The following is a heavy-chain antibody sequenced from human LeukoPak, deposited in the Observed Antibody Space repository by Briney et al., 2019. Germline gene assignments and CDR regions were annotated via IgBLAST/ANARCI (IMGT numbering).Heavy chain of an antibody. V-gene: IGHV4-59*08. CDR1: GGSISSYY. Sequence: PSETLSLTCTVSGGSISSYYWSWIRQPPGKGLEWIGYIYHSGSTNYNPSLKSRVTISADTSKNQFSLKLSSVTAADTAVYYCARRASGGYGHYFDYWGQGTLVTVSS. CDR2: IYHSGST. D-gene: IGHD5-12*01. J-gene: IGHJ4*02. CDR3: ARRASGGYGHYFDY.